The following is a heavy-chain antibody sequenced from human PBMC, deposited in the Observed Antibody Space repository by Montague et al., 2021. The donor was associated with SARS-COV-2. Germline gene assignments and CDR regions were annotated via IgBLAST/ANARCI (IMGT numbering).Heavy chain of an antibody. CDR2: INNSGST. J-gene: IGHJ5*02. CDR1: AGSFSGYS. D-gene: IGHD2-21*02. CDR3: ERRSRVVTAIWALRTSLTSWFDP. Sequence: SETLSLTCAVYAGSFSGYSWSWIRQPQGKGMEWIGEINNSGSTNYNPSXXSRVTISVDTYKNQFSLKLSSVTAADTAVYYCERRSRVVTAIWALRTSLTSWFDPWGQGTLVTVSS. V-gene: IGHV4-34*01.